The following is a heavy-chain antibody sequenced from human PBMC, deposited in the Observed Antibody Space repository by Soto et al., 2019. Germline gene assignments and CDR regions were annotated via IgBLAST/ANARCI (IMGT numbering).Heavy chain of an antibody. D-gene: IGHD4-17*01. V-gene: IGHV4-59*01. CDR1: GGSISSYY. CDR3: ARGLTTVTWDAFDI. J-gene: IGHJ3*02. CDR2: IYYSGST. Sequence: SETLSLTCTVSGGSISSYYWSWIRQPPGKGLEWIGYIYYSGSTNYNPSLKSRVTISVDTSKNQFSLKLSSVTAADTAVYYCARGLTTVTWDAFDIWGQGTMVTVSS.